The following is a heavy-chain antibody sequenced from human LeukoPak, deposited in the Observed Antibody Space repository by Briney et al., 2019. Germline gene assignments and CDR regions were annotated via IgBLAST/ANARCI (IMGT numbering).Heavy chain of an antibody. CDR1: GFTFSSYE. Sequence: GGSLTLSCAASGFTFSSYEMNWVRKAPGKGLEWVSYISSSGSTIYYADSVKGRFTISRDNAKNSLYLQMNSLRAEDTAVYYCAELGITMIGGVWGKGTTVTISS. CDR2: ISSSGSTI. CDR3: AELGITMIGGV. D-gene: IGHD3-10*02. J-gene: IGHJ6*04. V-gene: IGHV3-48*03.